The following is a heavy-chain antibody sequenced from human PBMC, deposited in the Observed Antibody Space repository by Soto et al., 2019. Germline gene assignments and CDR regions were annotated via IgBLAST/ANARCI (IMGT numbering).Heavy chain of an antibody. CDR2: MYPDDSDI. D-gene: IGHD3-22*01. Sequence: GESLKLSCKSSGYSFSFYWIGWVRQIPGKGLEWMAIMYPDDSDIRYSPSFEAHVTISADKSTSTAFLQWSSLKASDTAMYYCATAYVYDFENSNYYRDAFDIWGQGTRVTVSS. CDR3: ATAYVYDFENSNYYRDAFDI. J-gene: IGHJ3*02. V-gene: IGHV5-51*01. CDR1: GYSFSFYW.